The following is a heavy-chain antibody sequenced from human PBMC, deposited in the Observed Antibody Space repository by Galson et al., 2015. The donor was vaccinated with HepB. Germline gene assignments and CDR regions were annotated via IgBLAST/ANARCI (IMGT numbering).Heavy chain of an antibody. J-gene: IGHJ6*02. CDR3: TTAFTYGSGSYADYYGLDV. Sequence: SLRLSCAASGFTFSNAWMNWVRQAPGKGLEWVGRIKSKTDGGTTDYAAPVKGRFTISRDDSKTTLFLQMNSLKTEDTAVYYCTTAFTYGSGSYADYYGLDVWGQGTTVTVSS. D-gene: IGHD3-10*01. CDR2: IKSKTDGGTT. CDR1: GFTFSNAW. V-gene: IGHV3-15*07.